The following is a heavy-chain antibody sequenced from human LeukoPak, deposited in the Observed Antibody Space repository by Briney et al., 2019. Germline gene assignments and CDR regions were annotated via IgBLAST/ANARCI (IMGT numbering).Heavy chain of an antibody. CDR2: IYTSGST. CDR3: ARVNLEQLGIDY. D-gene: IGHD6-13*01. CDR1: GGSISSGSYY. J-gene: IGHJ4*02. Sequence: KPSQTLSLTCTVSGGSISSGSYYWSWIRQPAGKGLEWIGRIYTSGSTNYNPSLKSRVTISVDTSKNQFSLKLSSVTAADTAVYYCARVNLEQLGIDYWGQGTLVTVSS. V-gene: IGHV4-61*02.